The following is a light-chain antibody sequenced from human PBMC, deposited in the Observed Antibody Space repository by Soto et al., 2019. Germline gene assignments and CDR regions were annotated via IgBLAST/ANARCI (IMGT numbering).Light chain of an antibody. CDR2: DVT. V-gene: IGLV2-14*01. CDR3: SSYTSSSTPYV. Sequence: QSVLTQPASVSGSPGQSITISCTGTSSDVSGYNYVSWYQQHPVKAPKLMIYDVTNRPSGVSDRFSGSKSDNTASLTISGFHAEDEADYYCSSYTSSSTPYVFGTWTKVTVL. CDR1: SSDVSGYNY. J-gene: IGLJ1*01.